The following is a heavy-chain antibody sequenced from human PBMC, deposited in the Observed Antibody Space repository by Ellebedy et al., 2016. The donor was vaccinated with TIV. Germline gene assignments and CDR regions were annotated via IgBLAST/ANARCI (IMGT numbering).Heavy chain of an antibody. D-gene: IGHD6-19*01. CDR3: MIVPVAVPY. V-gene: IGHV1-3*01. Sequence: ASVKVSCXASGYPFISYAIHWVRQAPGQRPEWMGWLNAGSGNTMYAQTLQGRVTFSSDTSAATAYMELSRLTSEDTAVYYCMIVPVAVPYWGQGTPVAVSS. CDR1: GYPFISYA. J-gene: IGHJ4*02. CDR2: LNAGSGNT.